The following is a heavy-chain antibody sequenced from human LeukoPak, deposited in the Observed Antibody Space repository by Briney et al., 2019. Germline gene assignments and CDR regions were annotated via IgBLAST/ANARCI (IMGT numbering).Heavy chain of an antibody. J-gene: IGHJ4*02. CDR1: GGSISSYY. CDR3: ARRGGVAGALDY. V-gene: IGHV4-59*08. Sequence: PSETLSLTCTASGGSISSYYWSWIRQPPGKGLEWIGYIYYSGSTNYNPSLKSQVTISVDTSKNQFSLKLSSVTAADTAVYYCARRGGVAGALDYWGQGTLVTVSS. D-gene: IGHD6-19*01. CDR2: IYYSGST.